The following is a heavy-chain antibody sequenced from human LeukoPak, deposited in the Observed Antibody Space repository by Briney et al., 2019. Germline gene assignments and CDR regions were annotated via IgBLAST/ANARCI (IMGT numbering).Heavy chain of an antibody. Sequence: TPGGSLRLSCAASGFTFSDYYMSWIRHAPGEGLEWVSYISSSSSYANYADSVKGRFTISRDNAKNSLYLQMNSLRAEDTAVYYCVREGGYEPFDYWGQGTLVTVSS. CDR3: VREGGYEPFDY. V-gene: IGHV3-11*06. CDR1: GFTFSDYY. CDR2: ISSSSSYA. D-gene: IGHD5-12*01. J-gene: IGHJ4*02.